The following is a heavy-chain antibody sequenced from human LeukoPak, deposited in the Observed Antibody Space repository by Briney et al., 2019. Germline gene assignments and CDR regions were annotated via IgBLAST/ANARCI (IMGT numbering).Heavy chain of an antibody. Sequence: PSETLSLTCTVSGGSISSYYWRWIRQPAGKGLEWIGRIYTSGSTNYNPSLKSRVTMSVDTSKNQFSLKLSSVTAADTAVYYCARASSSWDYYYGMDVWGQGTTVTVSS. CDR2: IYTSGST. CDR1: GGSISSYY. J-gene: IGHJ6*02. CDR3: ARASSSWDYYYGMDV. D-gene: IGHD6-13*01. V-gene: IGHV4-4*07.